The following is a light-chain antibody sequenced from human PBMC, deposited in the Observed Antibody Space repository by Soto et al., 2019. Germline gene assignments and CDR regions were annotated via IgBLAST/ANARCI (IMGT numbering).Light chain of an antibody. CDR1: SGDVGTYDL. J-gene: IGLJ3*02. Sequence: QSALTQPASVAGSPGQSITIPCTGTSGDVGTYDLVSWYQHHPGAAPTLMIYEATRRPSGISNRFSGSKSGNTASLTISGLQAEDEAAYYCCSFAGSNSWVFGGGTKVTVL. V-gene: IGLV2-23*01. CDR3: CSFAGSNSWV. CDR2: EAT.